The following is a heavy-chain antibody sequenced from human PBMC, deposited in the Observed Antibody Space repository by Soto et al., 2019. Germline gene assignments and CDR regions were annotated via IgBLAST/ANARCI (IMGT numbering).Heavy chain of an antibody. D-gene: IGHD6-6*01. CDR3: ARDQVPYASRLGDAFDI. J-gene: IGHJ3*02. CDR1: GYTFTSHY. Sequence: QVQLVQSGAEVRKPGASVKVSCKASGYTFTSHYIHWVRQAPGQGLEWMGVINPSGGSTSYADKFQGRVTMTMDTSTSTVYMDLSSLRSGDTALYYCARDQVPYASRLGDAFDIWGQGTMVTVSS. CDR2: INPSGGST. V-gene: IGHV1-46*01.